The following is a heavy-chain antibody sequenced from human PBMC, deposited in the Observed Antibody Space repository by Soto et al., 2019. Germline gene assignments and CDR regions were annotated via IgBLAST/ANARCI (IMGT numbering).Heavy chain of an antibody. CDR3: ARDDYDSSGLNYFDY. D-gene: IGHD3-22*01. CDR2: IIPIFGTA. Sequence: GASVKVSCKASGGTFSSYAIIWVRQAPGQGLEWMGGIIPIFGTANYAQKFQGRVTITADESTSTAYMELSSLRSEDTAVYYCARDDYDSSGLNYFDYWGQGTLVTVSS. J-gene: IGHJ4*02. CDR1: GGTFSSYA. V-gene: IGHV1-69*13.